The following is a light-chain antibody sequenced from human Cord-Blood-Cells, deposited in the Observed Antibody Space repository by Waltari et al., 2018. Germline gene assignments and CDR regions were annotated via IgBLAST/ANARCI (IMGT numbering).Light chain of an antibody. CDR2: EVS. V-gene: IGLV2-23*02. J-gene: IGLJ2*01. Sequence: QSALTQPAPVSGSPGQSITISCPGTSSDVGSYNLASWYQQHPAKAPKLMIYEVSKRPSGVSNRFSGSKSGNTASLTISGLQAEDEADYYCCSYAGSSTLVFGGGTKLTVL. CDR3: CSYAGSSTLV. CDR1: SSDVGSYNL.